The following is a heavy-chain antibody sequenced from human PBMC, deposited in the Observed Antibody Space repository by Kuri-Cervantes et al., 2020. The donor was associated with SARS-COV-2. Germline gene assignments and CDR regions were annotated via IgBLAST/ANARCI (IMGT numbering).Heavy chain of an antibody. D-gene: IGHD2-15*01. J-gene: IGHJ4*02. CDR1: GFTFSSYW. CDR2: IKQDGSEK. CDR3: ARAVLCVVAYFDY. V-gene: IGHV3-7*04. Sequence: GGSLRLSCAASGFTFSSYWMSWVRQAPGKGLEWVANIKQDGSEKYYVDSVKGRFTISRDNAKNSLYLQMNSLRAEDTAVYYCARAVLCVVAYFDYWGQGTLVTVSS.